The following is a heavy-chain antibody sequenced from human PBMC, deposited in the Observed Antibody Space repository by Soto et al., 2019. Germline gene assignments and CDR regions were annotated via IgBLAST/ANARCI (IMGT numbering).Heavy chain of an antibody. CDR1: GGSNSRGGYY. V-gene: IGHV4-31*03. CDR3: ARDRGEMATITPYYYYGMDV. J-gene: IGHJ6*02. CDR2: IYYSGST. Sequence: LSLTCTVHGGSNSRGGYYWRWIRQDTGIDLEWIGYIYYSGSTYYNPSLKSRVTISVDTSKNQFSLKLSSVTAADRAVYYCARDRGEMATITPYYYYGMDVWGQGTTVTVSS. D-gene: IGHD5-12*01.